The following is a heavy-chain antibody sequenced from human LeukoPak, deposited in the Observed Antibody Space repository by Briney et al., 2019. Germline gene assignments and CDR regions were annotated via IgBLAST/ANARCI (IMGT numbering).Heavy chain of an antibody. D-gene: IGHD5-12*01. CDR1: GYTFTIYG. CDR2: ISAYNGNT. Sequence: ASVKVSFKASGYTFTIYGISWVRQAPGQGLDWMGWISAYNGNTNYAQKLQGRVTMTTDKSTSTAYMELRSLRSDDTAVYYCARVVVVEATITYFDYWGQGTLVTVSS. J-gene: IGHJ4*02. V-gene: IGHV1-18*04. CDR3: ARVVVVEATITYFDY.